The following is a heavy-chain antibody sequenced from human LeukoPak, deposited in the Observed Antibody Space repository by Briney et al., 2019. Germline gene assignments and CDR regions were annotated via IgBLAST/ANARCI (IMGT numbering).Heavy chain of an antibody. CDR3: ARLHHDYGSGTYGGAYNYYMDV. CDR2: IYQSGNA. D-gene: IGHD3-10*01. CDR1: GYFISNGYY. J-gene: IGHJ6*03. Sequence: SETVSLTCNVSGYFISNGYYWGWIRQPPGKGLEWIGTIYQSGNAYYNPSLQSRVTISVDTSKNQFSLRLNSVTAADTAVYYCARLHHDYGSGTYGGAYNYYMDVWGKGTTVTVSS. V-gene: IGHV4-38-2*02.